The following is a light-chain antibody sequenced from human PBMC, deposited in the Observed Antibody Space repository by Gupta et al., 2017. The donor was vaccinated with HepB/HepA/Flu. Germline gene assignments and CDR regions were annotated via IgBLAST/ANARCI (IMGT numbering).Light chain of an antibody. Sequence: QSVLPQPPSVSGAPGQRVTISCTVSSSNIGAGYDVHWYQQVPGTAPKLLIYSVSHRPSGVPDRFSGSKSGTSASLAITGLQADDDADYYCQSYDKSLSGYVFGTGTKVTVL. V-gene: IGLV1-40*01. J-gene: IGLJ1*01. CDR1: SSNIGAGYD. CDR2: SVS. CDR3: QSYDKSLSGYV.